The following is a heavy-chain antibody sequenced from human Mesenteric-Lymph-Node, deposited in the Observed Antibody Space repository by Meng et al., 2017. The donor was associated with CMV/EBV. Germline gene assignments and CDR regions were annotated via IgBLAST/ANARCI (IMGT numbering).Heavy chain of an antibody. Sequence: GGSLRLSCAASGFSFDDFAMQWVRQAPGKGLEWVLGISWNSDSIGYADSVKGRFTISRDIAKNSLYLQMNSLRAEDTALYYCAKDFQRRRYWYFDLWGRGTLVTVSS. CDR3: AKDFQRRRYWYFDL. V-gene: IGHV3-9*01. CDR2: ISWNSDSI. CDR1: GFSFDDFA. J-gene: IGHJ2*01.